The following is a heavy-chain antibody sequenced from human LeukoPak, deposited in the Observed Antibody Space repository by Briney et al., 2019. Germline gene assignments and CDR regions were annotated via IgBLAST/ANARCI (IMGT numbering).Heavy chain of an antibody. J-gene: IGHJ4*02. CDR3: ARTRDGYNL. V-gene: IGHV1-18*01. CDR2: ISTYNGNT. CDR1: GYSFTSYE. Sequence: GASVKVSCKASGYSFTSYEITWVRQAPGQGLEWMGWISTYNGNTNYAQKLQGRVTMTTDTSTSTGYMELRNLRSDDTAVYYCARTRDGYNLWGQGTRVTVSS. D-gene: IGHD5-24*01.